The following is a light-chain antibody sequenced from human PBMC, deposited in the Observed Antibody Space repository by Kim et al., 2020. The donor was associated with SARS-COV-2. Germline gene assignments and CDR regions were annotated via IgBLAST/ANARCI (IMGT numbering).Light chain of an antibody. CDR1: SSDVGSYNL. Sequence: QSALTQHASVSGSPGQSITISCTGTSSDVGSYNLVSWYQQHPGKAPKLMIYEVSKRPSGVSNRFSGSKSGNTASLTISGLQAEDEADYYCCSYAGSSTSPYVFGTGTKVTVL. CDR2: EVS. CDR3: CSYAGSSTSPYV. V-gene: IGLV2-23*02. J-gene: IGLJ1*01.